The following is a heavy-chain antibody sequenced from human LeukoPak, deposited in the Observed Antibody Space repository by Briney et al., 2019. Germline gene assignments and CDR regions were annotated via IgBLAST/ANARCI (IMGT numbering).Heavy chain of an antibody. V-gene: IGHV1-69*05. D-gene: IGHD3-10*01. CDR2: IIPIFGTA. CDR1: GGTFSSYA. J-gene: IGHJ3*02. CDR3: ARDRMGGSGSYHDALDI. Sequence: SVKVSCKASGGTFSSYAISWVRQAPGQGLEWMGGIIPIFGTADYAQKFQGRVTITTDESTSTAYMELSSLRSEDTAVYYCARDRMGGSGSYHDALDIWGQGTMVTVSS.